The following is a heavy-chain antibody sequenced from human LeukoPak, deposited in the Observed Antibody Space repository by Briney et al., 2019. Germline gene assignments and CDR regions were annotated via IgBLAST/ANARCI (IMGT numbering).Heavy chain of an antibody. V-gene: IGHV3-13*01. CDR1: GFTFIDYD. CDR2: IGIRGDA. D-gene: IGHD6-19*01. J-gene: IGHJ4*02. CDR3: ARGGIQVSGIDEFDY. Sequence: GGPLRLSCAASGFTFIDYDMHWVRQAIGKGLEWVSSIGIRGDAQYSRSVKARFAISRENAESSLYLQMNSLRAEDTAVYYCARGGIQVSGIDEFDYWGQGTLVTVSS.